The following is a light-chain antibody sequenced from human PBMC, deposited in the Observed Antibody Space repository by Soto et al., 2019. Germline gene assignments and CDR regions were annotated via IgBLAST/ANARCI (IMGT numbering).Light chain of an antibody. CDR3: SSYPSSSTPYV. Sequence: QSALTQPASVSGSPGQSFTLCCAGTSSEVGGYNYVSWYQQHPGKAPKLMIYEVSNRPSGVSNRFSGAKSGNTASLTISGLQDDDEADYYCSSYPSSSTPYVFGTGTKLTVL. J-gene: IGLJ1*01. V-gene: IGLV2-14*01. CDR1: SSEVGGYNY. CDR2: EVS.